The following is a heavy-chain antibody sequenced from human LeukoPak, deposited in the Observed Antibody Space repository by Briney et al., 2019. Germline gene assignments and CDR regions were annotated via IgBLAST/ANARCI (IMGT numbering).Heavy chain of an antibody. CDR2: IRYDGSNK. Sequence: GGSLRLSCAASGFTFSSYGMHWVRQAPGKGLEWVAFIRYDGSNKYYADSVKGRFTISRDNSKNTLYLQMNSLRAEDTAVYYCAKDGRYCSSTSCYAAAADYYYYYMDVWGKGTTVTISS. CDR3: AKDGRYCSSTSCYAAAADYYYYYMDV. CDR1: GFTFSSYG. V-gene: IGHV3-30*02. J-gene: IGHJ6*03. D-gene: IGHD2-2*01.